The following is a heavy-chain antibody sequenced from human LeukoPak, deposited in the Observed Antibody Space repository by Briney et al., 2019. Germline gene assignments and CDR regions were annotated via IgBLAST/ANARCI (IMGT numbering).Heavy chain of an antibody. CDR1: GFIFTDYG. V-gene: IGHV3-33*06. Sequence: GGSLRLSCAASGFIFTDYGFHWVRQAPGKGLEWVAAIWSDATNMYYANSVKGRFFIQRDDYQDTVYLEMSSLRAEDTAIYYCAKDAQRGFDYSNSFQYWGQGSLVTVSS. J-gene: IGHJ4*02. D-gene: IGHD4-11*01. CDR2: IWSDATNM. CDR3: AKDAQRGFDYSNSFQY.